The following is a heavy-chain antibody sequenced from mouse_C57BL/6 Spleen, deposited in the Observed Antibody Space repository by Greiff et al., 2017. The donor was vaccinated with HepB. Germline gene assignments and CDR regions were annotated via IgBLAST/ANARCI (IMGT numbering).Heavy chain of an antibody. J-gene: IGHJ1*03. D-gene: IGHD1-1*01. CDR2: INPNNGGT. CDR3: AFGSSYWYFDV. Sequence: EVQLQQSGPELVKPGASVKIPCKASGYTFTDYNMDWVKQSHGKSLEWIGDINPNNGGTIYNQKFKGKATLTVDMSSSTAYMELRSLTSEDTAVYYCAFGSSYWYFDVWGTGTTVTVSS. V-gene: IGHV1-18*01. CDR1: GYTFTDYN.